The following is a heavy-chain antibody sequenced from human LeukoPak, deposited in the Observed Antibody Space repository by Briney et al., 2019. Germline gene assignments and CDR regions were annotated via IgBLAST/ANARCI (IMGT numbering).Heavy chain of an antibody. CDR3: ATYYHDSSGLLIPGDY. D-gene: IGHD3-22*01. CDR1: GYTFTSYY. CDR2: INPSGGST. Sequence: ASVKVSCKASGYTFTSYYMHWVRQAPGQGLEWMGIINPSGGSTSYAQKFQGRVTMTRDTSTSTVYMELSSLRSDDTAVYYCATYYHDSSGLLIPGDYWGQGTLVTVSS. J-gene: IGHJ4*02. V-gene: IGHV1-46*01.